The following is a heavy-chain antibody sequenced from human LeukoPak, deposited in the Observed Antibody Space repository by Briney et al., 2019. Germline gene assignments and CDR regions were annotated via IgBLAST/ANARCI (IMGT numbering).Heavy chain of an antibody. Sequence: ASVKVSCKASGYTFTSYAMHWVRQAPGQRLEWMGWINAGNGNTKYSQKFQGRVTITRDTSASTAYMELSSLRSEDTAVYYCARDNGLPHITMVRGTFDYWGQGTLVTVSS. CDR3: ARDNGLPHITMVRGTFDY. D-gene: IGHD3-10*01. J-gene: IGHJ4*02. V-gene: IGHV1-3*01. CDR2: INAGNGNT. CDR1: GYTFTSYA.